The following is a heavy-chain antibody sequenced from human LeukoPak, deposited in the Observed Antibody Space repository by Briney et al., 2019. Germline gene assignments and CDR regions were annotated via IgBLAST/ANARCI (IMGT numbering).Heavy chain of an antibody. J-gene: IGHJ5*02. D-gene: IGHD3-10*01. CDR2: IRSKAYGGTT. CDR1: GFTFGDYA. V-gene: IGHV3-49*03. CDR3: ASLYGSGKRWVDP. Sequence: GGSLRLSCTASGFTFGDYAMSWFRQAPGKGLEWVGFIRSKAYGGTTEYAASVKGRFTISRDDSKSIAYLQMNSLKTEDTAVYYCASLYGSGKRWVDPWGQGTLVTVSS.